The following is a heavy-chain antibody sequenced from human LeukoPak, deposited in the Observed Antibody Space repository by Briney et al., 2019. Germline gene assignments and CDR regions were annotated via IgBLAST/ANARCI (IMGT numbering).Heavy chain of an antibody. J-gene: IGHJ4*02. V-gene: IGHV3-73*01. CDR3: TLGPG. CDR2: IRSKANSYAT. CDR1: GYTFTGYY. Sequence: KVSCKASGYTFTGYYMHWVRQASGKGLEWVGRIRSKANSYATAYAASVKGRFTISRDDSKNTAYLQMNSLKTEDTAVYYCTLGPGWGQGTLVTVSS.